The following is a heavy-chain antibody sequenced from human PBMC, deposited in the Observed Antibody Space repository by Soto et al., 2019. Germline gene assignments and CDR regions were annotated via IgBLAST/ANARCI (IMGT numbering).Heavy chain of an antibody. V-gene: IGHV1-69*04. CDR2: IIPILGIA. CDR1: GGTFSSYT. J-gene: IGHJ3*02. CDR3: ARDQHDTGIAVADDAFDI. Sequence: GASVKVSCKASGGTFSSYTISWVRQAPGQGLEWMGRIIPILGIANYAQKFQGRVTITADKSTSTAYMELSSLRSEDTAVYYCARDQHDTGIAVADDAFDIWGQGTMVTVSS. D-gene: IGHD6-19*01.